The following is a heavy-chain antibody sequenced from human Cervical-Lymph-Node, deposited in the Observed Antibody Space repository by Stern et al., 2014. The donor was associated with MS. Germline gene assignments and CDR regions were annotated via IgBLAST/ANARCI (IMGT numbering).Heavy chain of an antibody. CDR1: GGSISTYY. V-gene: IGHV4-59*01. D-gene: IGHD5-18*01. CDR2: IYYSGST. CDR3: ARAYSYGYDFDY. Sequence: QLQLQESGPGLVKPSETLSLTCTVSGGSISTYYWSWIRQPPGKGLERIGYIYYSGSTNYNPSLKSRVTISVDTSKNQFSLKLSSVTAADTAVYYCARAYSYGYDFDYWGQGTLVTVSS. J-gene: IGHJ4*02.